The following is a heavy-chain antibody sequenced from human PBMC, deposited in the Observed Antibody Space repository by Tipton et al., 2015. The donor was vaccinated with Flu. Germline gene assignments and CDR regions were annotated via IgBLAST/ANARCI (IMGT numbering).Heavy chain of an antibody. CDR2: INHSGST. Sequence: TLSLTCSVYGGSFSGYYWSWIRQPPGKGLEWIGEINHSGSTNYNPSLKSRVTISVDTSKNQFSLKLSSVTAADTAVYYCARRDYDFWSGYCPVRYWGQGTLVTVSS. CDR1: GGSFSGYY. D-gene: IGHD3-3*01. V-gene: IGHV4-34*01. CDR3: ARRDYDFWSGYCPVRY. J-gene: IGHJ4*02.